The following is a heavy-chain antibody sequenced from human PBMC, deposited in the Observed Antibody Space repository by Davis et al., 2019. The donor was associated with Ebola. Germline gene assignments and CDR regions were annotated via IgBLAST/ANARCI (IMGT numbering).Heavy chain of an antibody. CDR2: INPHNGNT. CDR3: ARAQFPTTSDH. CDR1: GYTFTGYY. D-gene: IGHD1-1*01. V-gene: IGHV1-18*04. J-gene: IGHJ4*02. Sequence: ASVKVSCKASGYTFTGYYMHWVRQAPGQGLEWMGWINPHNGNTNYAQNVQGRVIMTSDTATTTAYMEVGSLRSDDTAVYYCARAQFPTTSDHWGQRTLVTVSS.